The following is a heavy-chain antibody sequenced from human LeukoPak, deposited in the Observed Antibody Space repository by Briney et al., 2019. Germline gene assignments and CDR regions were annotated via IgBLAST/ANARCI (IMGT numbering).Heavy chain of an antibody. D-gene: IGHD1-7*01. CDR2: ISYSGTI. V-gene: IGHV4-59*01. CDR1: HGSMSPNY. Sequence: SETLSLTCSVSHGSMSPNYWTWIRQPPGKGLEWIGSISYSGTINSNPSLKSRVTMSIDTSKNQFSLNLTSVTAADTAVYYCARDGRIAGTNQFDYWGQGTLVTVSS. CDR3: ARDGRIAGTNQFDY. J-gene: IGHJ4*02.